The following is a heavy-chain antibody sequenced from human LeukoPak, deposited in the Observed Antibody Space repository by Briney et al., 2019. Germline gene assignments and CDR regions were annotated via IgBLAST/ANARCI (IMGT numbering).Heavy chain of an antibody. V-gene: IGHV4-39*07. J-gene: IGHJ5*02. Sequence: SETLSLTCTVSGGSISSYYWGWIRQPPGKGLEWIGSIYYSGSTYYNPSLKSRVTISVDTSKNQFSLKLSSVTAADTAVYYCAREALAYCGGDCPGWFDPWGQGTLVTVSS. CDR1: GGSISSYY. D-gene: IGHD2-21*02. CDR2: IYYSGST. CDR3: AREALAYCGGDCPGWFDP.